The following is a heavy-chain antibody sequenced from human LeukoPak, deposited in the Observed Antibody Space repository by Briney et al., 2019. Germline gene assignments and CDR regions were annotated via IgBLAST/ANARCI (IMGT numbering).Heavy chain of an antibody. V-gene: IGHV3-73*01. J-gene: IGHJ6*02. CDR2: IRSKANSYAT. CDR1: GFTFSGSA. Sequence: PVGSLKLSCAASGFTFSGSAMHWVRQASGKGLEWVGRIRSKANSYATAYAASVKGRFTISRDDSKNTAYLQMNSLKTEDTAVYYCTRLNDHYYYYGMDVWGQGTTVTVSS. D-gene: IGHD2-8*01. CDR3: TRLNDHYYYYGMDV.